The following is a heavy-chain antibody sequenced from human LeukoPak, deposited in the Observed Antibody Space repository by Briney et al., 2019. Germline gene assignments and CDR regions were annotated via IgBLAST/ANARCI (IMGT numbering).Heavy chain of an antibody. D-gene: IGHD4-11*01. CDR2: SYRSGST. J-gene: IGHJ4*02. V-gene: IGHV4-38-2*01. CDR1: GYSISSDYY. CDR3: ARVSTTVAVKY. Sequence: SETLSLTXAVSGYSISSDYYWGWIRQPPGKGLEWIGNSYRSGSTDYNPSLKSRVTISVDTSKNQFFLKLSSATAADTAVYYCARVSTTVAVKYWGQGILVTISS.